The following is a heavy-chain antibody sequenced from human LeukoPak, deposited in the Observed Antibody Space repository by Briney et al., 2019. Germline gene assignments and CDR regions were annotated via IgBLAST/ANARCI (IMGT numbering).Heavy chain of an antibody. CDR1: GGTFSSYA. J-gene: IGHJ6*02. D-gene: IGHD1-14*01. CDR3: ARENRGIYYYYYGMDV. V-gene: IGHV1-69*01. Sequence: SVKVSCKASGGTFSSYAISWVRQAPGQGLEWMGGIIPIFGTANYAQKFQGRVTITAGESTSTAYMELSSLRSEDTAVYYCARENRGIYYYYYGMDVWGQGTTVTVSS. CDR2: IIPIFGTA.